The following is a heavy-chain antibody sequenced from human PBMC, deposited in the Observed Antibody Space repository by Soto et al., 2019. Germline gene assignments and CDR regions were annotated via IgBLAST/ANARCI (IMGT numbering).Heavy chain of an antibody. CDR2: IVVGSGNT. D-gene: IGHD3-16*02. CDR1: GFTFTSSA. CDR3: AARQYRNYDYHGMDV. Sequence: QMQLVQSGPEVKKPGTSVKVSCKASGFTFTSSAVQWVRQARGQRLEWIGWIVVGSGNTNYAQKFQEKVTSTGYMSTSTAYMELSSLRSEDTAVYYGAARQYRNYDYHGMDVWGQGTTVTVAS. V-gene: IGHV1-58*01. J-gene: IGHJ6*02.